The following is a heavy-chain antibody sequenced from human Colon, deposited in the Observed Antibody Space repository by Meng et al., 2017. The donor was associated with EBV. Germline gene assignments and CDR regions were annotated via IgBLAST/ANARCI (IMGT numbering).Heavy chain of an antibody. CDR1: GGSISSSSHY. CDR3: ARRTFYFDNSGSGYFFDS. D-gene: IGHD3-22*01. J-gene: IGHJ4*02. V-gene: IGHV4-39*07. CDR2: VYYSGST. Sequence: QRPLQESGPGQLKPSETLSLTCTVSGGSISSSSHYWDWIRQPPGKGLEWIGSVYYSGSTFYSPSLKSRVTISIDTSKNQFSLKLNSGTAADTAIYYCARRTFYFDNSGSGYFFDSWGQGTLVTVSS.